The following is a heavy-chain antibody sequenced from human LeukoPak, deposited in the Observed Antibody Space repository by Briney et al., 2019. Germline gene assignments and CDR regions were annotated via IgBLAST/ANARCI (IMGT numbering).Heavy chain of an antibody. Sequence: PGGSLRLSCAASGFTFSSYLMHWVRQAPGKGLVWVSRIKGDGSSTSYVDSVKGRLTISRDNAKNTLYLQMNSLRAEDTAVYYCARDDGRGGATDYWGQGTLVTVSS. CDR2: IKGDGSST. V-gene: IGHV3-74*01. CDR1: GFTFSSYL. CDR3: ARDDGRGGATDY. D-gene: IGHD1-26*01. J-gene: IGHJ4*02.